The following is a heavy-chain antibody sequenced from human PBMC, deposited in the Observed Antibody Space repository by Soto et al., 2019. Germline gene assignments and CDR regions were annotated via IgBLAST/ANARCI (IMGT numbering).Heavy chain of an antibody. CDR3: AKDLAYQVTTEPYYYYGMDV. D-gene: IGHD4-17*01. J-gene: IGHJ6*02. CDR2: ISYDGSNK. CDR1: GFTFSSYG. V-gene: IGHV3-30*18. Sequence: QVQLVESGGGVVQPGRSLRLSCAASGFTFSSYGMHWVRQAPGKGLEWVAVISYDGSNKYYADSVKGRFTISRDNSKNTLYLQMNSLRAEDTAVYYCAKDLAYQVTTEPYYYYGMDVWGQGTTVTVSS.